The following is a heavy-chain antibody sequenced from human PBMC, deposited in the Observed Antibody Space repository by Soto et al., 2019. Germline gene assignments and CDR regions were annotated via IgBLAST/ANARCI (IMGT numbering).Heavy chain of an antibody. CDR1: GYTFTSYD. D-gene: IGHD3-10*01. Sequence: VASVKVSCKASGYTFTSYDINWVRQATGQGLEWMGWMNPNSGNTGYAQKFQGRVTMTRNTSISTAYMELSSLRSEDTAVYYCVATGGITMVRGVILPPFDYWGQGTLVTVSS. V-gene: IGHV1-8*01. CDR3: VATGGITMVRGVILPPFDY. CDR2: MNPNSGNT. J-gene: IGHJ4*02.